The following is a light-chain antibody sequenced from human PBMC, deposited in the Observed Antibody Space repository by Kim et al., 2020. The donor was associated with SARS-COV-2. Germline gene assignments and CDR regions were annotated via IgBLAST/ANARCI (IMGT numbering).Light chain of an antibody. Sequence: QRVTISCSGSTSNIGTNAVSWYQQLPGEPPKLLIFYDTLRPSGVSDRFSGSKSAASASLAISRLQSEDEAEYYCAAWDDGLTVLVFGGGTQLTVL. J-gene: IGLJ2*01. V-gene: IGLV1-36*01. CDR1: TSNIGTNA. CDR3: AAWDDGLTVLV. CDR2: YDT.